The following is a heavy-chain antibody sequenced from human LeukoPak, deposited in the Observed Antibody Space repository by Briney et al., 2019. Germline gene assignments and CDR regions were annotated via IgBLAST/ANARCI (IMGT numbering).Heavy chain of an antibody. Sequence: GESLKISCKGSGYIFSTYWIAWVRQVPGKGLEWMGINCPGDSDTRYSPSFQGQVTISADKSVSTAYLHWSSLKASDTAIYYCARPNITSYYDSRGSDAFDVWGQGTMVTVFS. J-gene: IGHJ3*01. CDR3: ARPNITSYYDSRGSDAFDV. V-gene: IGHV5-51*01. CDR1: GYIFSTYW. CDR2: NCPGDSDT. D-gene: IGHD3-22*01.